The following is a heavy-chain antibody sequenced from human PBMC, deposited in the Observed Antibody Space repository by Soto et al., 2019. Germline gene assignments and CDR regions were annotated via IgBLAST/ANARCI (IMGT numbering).Heavy chain of an antibody. V-gene: IGHV4-39*01. J-gene: IGHJ1*01. Sequence: PSETLSLTCTVSGGSISSSSYYWGWIRQPPGKGLEWIGSIYYSGSTYYNPSLKSRVTISVDTSKNQFSLKLSSVTAADTAVYYCARHSSTEYFLHWGQGTLVTVSS. CDR1: GGSISSSSYY. CDR3: ARHSSTEYFLH. CDR2: IYYSGST.